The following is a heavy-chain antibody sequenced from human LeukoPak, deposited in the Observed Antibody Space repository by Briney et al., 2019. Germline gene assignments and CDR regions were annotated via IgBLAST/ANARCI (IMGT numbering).Heavy chain of an antibody. V-gene: IGHV1-46*01. D-gene: IGHD7-27*01. CDR1: GYMFINDY. CDR2: IIPRGGAT. Sequence: ASVEVYCKASGYMFINDYIHWVRQAPGQGLEWMGRIIPRGGATIYAQNFQGRLTVTRDTSTSTVLMELTSLRSEDTAVYYCARDGSHWDFDSWGQGTLVTVSS. J-gene: IGHJ4*02. CDR3: ARDGSHWDFDS.